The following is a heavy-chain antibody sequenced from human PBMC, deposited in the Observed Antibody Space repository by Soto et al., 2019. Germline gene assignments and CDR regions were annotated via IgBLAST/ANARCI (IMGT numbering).Heavy chain of an antibody. CDR2: MYFSGFYSGST. V-gene: IGHV4-39*01. Sequence: SETLSLTCTVSGGSMSSSSYYWGWIRQPPGKGLEWIANMYFSGFYSGSTSYNPSLKSRVTISVDTSKDQFSLQVSSVAAADTAVYYCARGFDILTFGFCLDYWGQGTLVTVSS. D-gene: IGHD3-9*01. J-gene: IGHJ4*02. CDR3: ARGFDILTFGFCLDY. CDR1: GGSMSSSSYY.